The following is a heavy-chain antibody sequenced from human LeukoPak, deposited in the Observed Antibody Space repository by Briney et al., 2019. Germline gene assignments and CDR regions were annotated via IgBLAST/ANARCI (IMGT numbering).Heavy chain of an antibody. D-gene: IGHD3-10*01. V-gene: IGHV1-8*01. Sequence: ASVKVSCKASGYTFTSYDINWVRQATGQGLEWMGWMNPNSGNTGYAQKFQGRVTMTRNTSISTAYMELSSLRSEDTAVYYCAGDTRGLDYWYFDLWGRGTLVTVSS. CDR3: AGDTRGLDYWYFDL. CDR2: MNPNSGNT. CDR1: GYTFTSYD. J-gene: IGHJ2*01.